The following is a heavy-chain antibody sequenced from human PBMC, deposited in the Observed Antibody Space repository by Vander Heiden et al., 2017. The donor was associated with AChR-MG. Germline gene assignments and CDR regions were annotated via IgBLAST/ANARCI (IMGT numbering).Heavy chain of an antibody. J-gene: IGHJ4*02. CDR1: GFTFSSYG. D-gene: IGHD3-22*01. CDR2: ISYDGSNK. Sequence: QVQLVESGGGVVQPGRSLRLPGAASGFTFSSYGMHWVRQAPGKGLEWVAVISYDGSNKYYADSVKGRFTISRDNSKNTLYLQMNSLRAEDTAVYYCAKDKTYYYDSSGYYDYWGQGTLVTVSS. V-gene: IGHV3-30*18. CDR3: AKDKTYYYDSSGYYDY.